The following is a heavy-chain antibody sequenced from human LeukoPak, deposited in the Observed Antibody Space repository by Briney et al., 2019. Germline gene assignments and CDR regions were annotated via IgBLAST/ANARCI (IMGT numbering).Heavy chain of an antibody. J-gene: IGHJ4*02. D-gene: IGHD1-26*01. CDR1: GYSISGGYY. CDR2: IYHSGST. Sequence: PSETLSLTCAVSGYSISGGYYWGWIRQPTGKGLEWIGSIYHSGSTYYNPSLKSRVTISVDTSKNQFSLKLSSVTAADTAVYYCARFSGSYPFDYWGQGTLVTVSS. V-gene: IGHV4-38-2*01. CDR3: ARFSGSYPFDY.